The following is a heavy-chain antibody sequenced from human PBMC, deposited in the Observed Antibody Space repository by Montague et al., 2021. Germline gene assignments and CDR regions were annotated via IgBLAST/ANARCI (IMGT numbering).Heavy chain of an antibody. D-gene: IGHD3-16*01. J-gene: IGHJ5*02. CDR2: THYNGST. Sequence: ETLSLTCTVSGGSISTYHWVWLRQPPGKGLEWIGETHYNGSTNYNYNPSLKSRVTISVDKSNNQFSLKLCSVTAADTAVYYCARDREHTYGRFFHPWGQGTLVTVSS. CDR3: ARDREHTYGRFFHP. V-gene: IGHV4-59*01. CDR1: GGSISTYH.